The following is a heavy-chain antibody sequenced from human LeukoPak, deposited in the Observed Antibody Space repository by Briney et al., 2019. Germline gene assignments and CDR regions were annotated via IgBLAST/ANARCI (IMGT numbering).Heavy chain of an antibody. J-gene: IGHJ4*02. Sequence: ASVRVSCKASGGTFSSYTISWVRQAPGQGLEWMGRIIPILGIANYAQKFQGRVTITADKSTSTAYMELSSLRSEDTAVYYCARGSEYSSSHFDYWGREPWSPSPQ. V-gene: IGHV1-69*02. CDR1: GGTFSSYT. D-gene: IGHD6-6*01. CDR2: IIPILGIA. CDR3: ARGSEYSSSHFDY.